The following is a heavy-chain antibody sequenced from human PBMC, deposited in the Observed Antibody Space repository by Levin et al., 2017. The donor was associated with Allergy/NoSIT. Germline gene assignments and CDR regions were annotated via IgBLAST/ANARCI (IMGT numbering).Heavy chain of an antibody. Sequence: SETLSLTCAVSDFSISSGYNWGWIRQPPGKGLEWIGNIYHTGSAYYNPSLKSRVTLSVDRSRNRFSLKLSSVTAADTAVYYCAGQIAAVGAFDYWGQGTLVTVSS. D-gene: IGHD6-25*01. CDR1: DFSISSGYN. CDR2: IYHTGSA. V-gene: IGHV4-38-2*01. CDR3: AGQIAAVGAFDY. J-gene: IGHJ4*02.